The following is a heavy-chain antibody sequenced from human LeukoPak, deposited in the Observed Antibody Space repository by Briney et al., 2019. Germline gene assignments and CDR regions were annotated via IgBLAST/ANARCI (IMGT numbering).Heavy chain of an antibody. V-gene: IGHV3-23*01. J-gene: IGHJ3*02. Sequence: GGSLRLSCAASGFTFSNYAMNWLRQAPGKGLEWVSAISGSGGSTFYADSVKGRFTISRDNPKNTLYLQMNSLRAEDTAVYYCAKGFYDNSASGVFDIWGQGTMVTVSS. CDR3: AKGFYDNSASGVFDI. D-gene: IGHD3-22*01. CDR2: ISGSGGST. CDR1: GFTFSNYA.